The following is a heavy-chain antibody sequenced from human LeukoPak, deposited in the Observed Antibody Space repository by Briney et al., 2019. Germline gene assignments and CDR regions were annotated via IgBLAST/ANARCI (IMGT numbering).Heavy chain of an antibody. D-gene: IGHD1-26*01. Sequence: SVKVSCKASGGTFSSYAISWVRQAPGQGREWMGGIIPIFGTANYAQKFQGRVTITTDESTSTAYMELSSLRSEDTAVYYCAINPYSGSRTHFDYWGQGTLVTVSS. J-gene: IGHJ4*02. CDR2: IIPIFGTA. CDR3: AINPYSGSRTHFDY. CDR1: GGTFSSYA. V-gene: IGHV1-69*05.